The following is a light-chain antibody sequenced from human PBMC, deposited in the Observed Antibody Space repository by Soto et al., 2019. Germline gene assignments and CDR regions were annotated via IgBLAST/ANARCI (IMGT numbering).Light chain of an antibody. CDR3: QQYNEWPPLT. J-gene: IGKJ4*01. V-gene: IGKV3-15*01. CDR2: GAS. Sequence: EIVMTQSPATLSLSPGETATLSCRASQSVHSNLAWFQQKPGQAPRLLIHGASTRATGIPARFSGSGSGTDFTLTISSLQSEDLAVYYCQQYNEWPPLTFGGGTKVDIK. CDR1: QSVHSN.